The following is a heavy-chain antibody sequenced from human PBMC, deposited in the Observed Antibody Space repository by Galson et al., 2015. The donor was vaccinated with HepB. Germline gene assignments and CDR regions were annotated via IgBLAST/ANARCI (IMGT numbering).Heavy chain of an antibody. CDR3: ARGVYHFDF. Sequence: SLRLSCAASGFTFSTYWMTWVRQAPGKGLEWVANIKEDGNEIYYVDSVKGRFTISRDNAKNSVYLQMNSLRAEDTAVYYCARGVYHFDFWGQGTLVAVSS. CDR2: IKEDGNEI. D-gene: IGHD5/OR15-5a*01. V-gene: IGHV3-7*01. CDR1: GFTFSTYW. J-gene: IGHJ4*02.